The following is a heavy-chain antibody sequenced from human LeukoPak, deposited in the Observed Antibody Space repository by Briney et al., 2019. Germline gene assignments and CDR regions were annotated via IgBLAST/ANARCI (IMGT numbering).Heavy chain of an antibody. V-gene: IGHV3-30*02. Sequence: GRSLRLSCEASGFSFSDYGMHWVRQAPGKGLEWVAFIRYNGDNRYYADSVKGRFTVSRDNSQSTLYLQMNSLRVEDTAVYYCAKRVVIRSTDYFYYYIHVWGKGTTVTVSS. CDR2: IRYNGDNR. CDR3: AKRVVIRSTDYFYYYIHV. D-gene: IGHD3-3*01. CDR1: GFSFSDYG. J-gene: IGHJ6*03.